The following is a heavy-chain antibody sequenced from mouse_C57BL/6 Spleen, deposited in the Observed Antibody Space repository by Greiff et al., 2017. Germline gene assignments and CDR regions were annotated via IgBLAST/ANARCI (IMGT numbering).Heavy chain of an antibody. V-gene: IGHV1-4*01. J-gene: IGHJ2*01. CDR3: ARGDYYGSSYDY. CDR2: INPSSGYT. CDR1: GYTFTSYT. Sequence: QVHVKQSGAELARPGASVKMSCKASGYTFTSYTMHWVKQRPGQGLEWIGYINPSSGYTTSNQKFKDKATLTADKSSSTAYMQLSSLTSEDSAVYYGARGDYYGSSYDYWGQGTTLTVSS. D-gene: IGHD1-1*01.